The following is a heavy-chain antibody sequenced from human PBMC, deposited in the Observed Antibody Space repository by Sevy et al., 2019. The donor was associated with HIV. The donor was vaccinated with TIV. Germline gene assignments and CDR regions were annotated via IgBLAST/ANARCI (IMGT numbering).Heavy chain of an antibody. V-gene: IGHV4-61*02. J-gene: IGHJ4*01. Sequence: SETLSLTCTVSGGSISSGSYYWSWIRQPAGKGLEWIGRIYTSGSTNYNPSLKSRVTISVDTSKNQFSLKLSSVTAADTAVYYCAGGGAAAADYWGHGTLVTVSS. D-gene: IGHD6-13*01. CDR2: IYTSGST. CDR1: GGSISSGSYY. CDR3: AGGGAAAADY.